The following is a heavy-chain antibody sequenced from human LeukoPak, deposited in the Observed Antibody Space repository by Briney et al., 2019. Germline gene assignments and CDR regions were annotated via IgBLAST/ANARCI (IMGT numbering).Heavy chain of an antibody. Sequence: ASVKVSCKASGYTFTSYDINWVRQAPGPGLEWMGWMNPNSGNTGYAQKFQGRVTMTRNTSISKAYMELSSLRSEDTAVYYCARGGLRYFDGLLPRNAFDIWGQGTMVTVSS. CDR3: ARGGLRYFDGLLPRNAFDI. V-gene: IGHV1-8*01. CDR2: MNPNSGNT. J-gene: IGHJ3*02. CDR1: GYTFTSYD. D-gene: IGHD3-9*01.